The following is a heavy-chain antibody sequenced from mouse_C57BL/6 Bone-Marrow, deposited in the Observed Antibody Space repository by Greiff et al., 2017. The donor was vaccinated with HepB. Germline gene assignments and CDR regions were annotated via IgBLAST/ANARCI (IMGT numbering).Heavy chain of an antibody. Sequence: VQVVESGPELVKPGASVKISCKASGYAFSSSWMNWVKQRPGKGLEWIGRIYPGDGDTNYNGKFKGKATLTADKSSSTAYMQLSSLTSEDSAVYFCARGDWYFDVWGTGTTVTVSS. J-gene: IGHJ1*03. CDR1: GYAFSSSW. V-gene: IGHV1-82*01. CDR3: ARGDWYFDV. CDR2: IYPGDGDT.